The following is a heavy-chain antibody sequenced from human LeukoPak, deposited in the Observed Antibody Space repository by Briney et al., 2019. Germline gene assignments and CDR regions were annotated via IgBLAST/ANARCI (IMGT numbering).Heavy chain of an antibody. D-gene: IGHD2-2*01. Sequence: ASVKVSCKASGYTFTGYYMHWVRQAPGQGLEWMGWINPNSGGTNYAQKFQGWVTMTRDTSISTVYMELSSLRSEDTAVYYCARGAAITSHYYYYGMDVWGQGTTVTVSS. V-gene: IGHV1-2*04. CDR3: ARGAAITSHYYYYGMDV. J-gene: IGHJ6*02. CDR2: INPNSGGT. CDR1: GYTFTGYY.